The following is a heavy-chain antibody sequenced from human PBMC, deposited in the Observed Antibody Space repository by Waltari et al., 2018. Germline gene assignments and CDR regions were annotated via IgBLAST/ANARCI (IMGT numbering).Heavy chain of an antibody. V-gene: IGHV4-38-2*01. Sequence: QVQLQESGPGLVKPSETLSLTCAVSGYSISSGYFWGWIRQPPGKGLEWIGSIYHSGRTYYNPSLNSRVTISVDTSKNQFSLKLSSVTAADTAVYYCARNSGNYSFFYWGQEPWSPSPQ. J-gene: IGHJ4*01. D-gene: IGHD1-26*01. CDR2: IYHSGRT. CDR1: GYSISSGYF. CDR3: ARNSGNYSFFY.